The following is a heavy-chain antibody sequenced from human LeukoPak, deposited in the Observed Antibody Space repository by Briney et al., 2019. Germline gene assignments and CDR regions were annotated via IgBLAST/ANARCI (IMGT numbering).Heavy chain of an antibody. D-gene: IGHD6-13*01. V-gene: IGHV4-39*07. Sequence: SETLSLTCTVSGDSISSSTYYWGWIRQPPGKGLEWIGSMYYSGSTHYHPSLKSRVTISVDTAKNQFSLKVSSVTAADTAVYYCARDHGSSNWYYYWGQGTLVTVSS. CDR3: ARDHGSSNWYYY. CDR1: GDSISSSTYY. CDR2: MYYSGST. J-gene: IGHJ4*02.